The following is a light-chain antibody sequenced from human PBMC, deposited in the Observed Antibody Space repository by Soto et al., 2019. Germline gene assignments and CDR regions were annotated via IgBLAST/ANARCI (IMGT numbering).Light chain of an antibody. CDR1: SRDVGSYNL. V-gene: IGLV2-23*02. J-gene: IGLJ2*01. CDR3: CSYAGSSTFDVI. CDR2: EVI. Sequence: QSVLTQPASVSGSPGQSITISCTGTSRDVGSYNLVSWYQQHPGKAPKLMIYEVIKRPSGVSNRFSGSKSGNTASLTISGLQTEDEADYYCCSYAGSSTFDVIFGGGTQLTVL.